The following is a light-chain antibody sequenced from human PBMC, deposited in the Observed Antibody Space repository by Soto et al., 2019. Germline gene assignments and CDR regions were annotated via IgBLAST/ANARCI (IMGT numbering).Light chain of an antibody. J-gene: IGKJ1*01. CDR1: QSVSSN. Sequence: EIVMTQSPATLSVSPGERATLSCRASQSVSSNLAWYQQKPGQAPRLLIYGASTRATGIPARFSGSGSGTELTLTISSLQSEDFAVYYCQQYNNWLTWTFGQGTKVEIK. V-gene: IGKV3-15*01. CDR3: QQYNNWLTWT. CDR2: GAS.